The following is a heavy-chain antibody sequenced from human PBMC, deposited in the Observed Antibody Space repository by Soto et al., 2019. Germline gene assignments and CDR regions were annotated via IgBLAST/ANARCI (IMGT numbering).Heavy chain of an antibody. J-gene: IGHJ6*02. CDR3: ARTSPYRYCSGGSCPPQERPYYYYYGMDV. V-gene: IGHV4-59*01. D-gene: IGHD2-15*01. CDR2: IYYSGST. CDR1: GGSISSYY. Sequence: SETLSLTCTVSGGSISSYYWSWIRQPPGKGLEWIGYIYYSGSTNYNPSLKSRVTISVDTSKNQFSLKLSSVTAADTAVYYCARTSPYRYCSGGSCPPQERPYYYYYGMDVWGQGTTVTVSS.